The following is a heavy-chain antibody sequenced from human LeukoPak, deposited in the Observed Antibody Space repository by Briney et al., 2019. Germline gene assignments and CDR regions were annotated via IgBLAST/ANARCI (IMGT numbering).Heavy chain of an antibody. CDR3: ARGGSLGEYFDY. CDR1: GGSISSYY. V-gene: IGHV4-59*12. Sequence: PPETLSLTCTVSGGSISSYYWSWIRQPPGKGLEWIGYIYYSGSTNYNPSLKSRVTISVDTSKNQFSLKLSSVTAADTAVYYCARGGSLGEYFDYWGQGTLVTVSS. J-gene: IGHJ4*02. D-gene: IGHD3-16*01. CDR2: IYYSGST.